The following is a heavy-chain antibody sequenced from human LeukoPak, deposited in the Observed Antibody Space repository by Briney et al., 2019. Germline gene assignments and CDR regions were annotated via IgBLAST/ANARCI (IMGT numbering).Heavy chain of an antibody. J-gene: IGHJ4*02. V-gene: IGHV3-21*01. CDR3: ARYYDDSEYYFDY. Sequence: GGSLRLSCAASGFTFSSYTMNWVRQAPGKGLEWVSSISGYNSYIYYADSLKGRFTISRDNAKNSLYLQVNSLRAEDTAVYYCARYYDDSEYYFDYWGQGTLVTVSS. CDR2: ISGYNSYI. CDR1: GFTFSSYT. D-gene: IGHD4-17*01.